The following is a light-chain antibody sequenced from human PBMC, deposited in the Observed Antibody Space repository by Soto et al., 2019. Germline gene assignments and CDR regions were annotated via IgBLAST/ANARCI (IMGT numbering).Light chain of an antibody. V-gene: IGLV1-44*01. CDR2: SND. J-gene: IGLJ2*01. CDR1: NSNIGTNT. CDR3: EAWDDSRYGAV. Sequence: QSVLTQPPSASGTPGQRVTISCSGSNSNIGTNTINWYQQLPGTAPKLLIHSNDVRPSGVPDRFSGSKSRTSASLAISGLQSEDEADYYCEAWDDSRYGAVFGGGTKLTVL.